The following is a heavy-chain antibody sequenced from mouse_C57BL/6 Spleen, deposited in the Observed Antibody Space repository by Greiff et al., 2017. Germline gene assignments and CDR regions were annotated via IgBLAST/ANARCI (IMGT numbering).Heavy chain of an antibody. J-gene: IGHJ1*03. CDR3: ARFVYYCGSSYGYFDV. CDR1: GFNIKDYY. D-gene: IGHD1-1*01. Sequence: VQLQQSGAELVKPGASVKLSCTASGFNIKDYYMHWVKQRTEQGLEWIGRIDPEDGETKNAPKFQGKATITADTSSNTAYLQLSSLTSEDTAVYYCARFVYYCGSSYGYFDVWGTGTTVTVSS. CDR2: IDPEDGET. V-gene: IGHV14-2*01.